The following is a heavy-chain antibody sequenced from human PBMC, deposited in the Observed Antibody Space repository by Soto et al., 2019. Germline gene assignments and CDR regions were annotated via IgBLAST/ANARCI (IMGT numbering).Heavy chain of an antibody. Sequence: SETLSLTCTVSGGSISSGGYYWSWIRQHPGKGLEWIGYIYYSGSTYYNPSLKSRVTISVDTSKNQFSLKLSSVTAADTAVYYCARGGDIVVVPAPAGWFDPWGQGTLVTVSS. J-gene: IGHJ5*02. CDR3: ARGGDIVVVPAPAGWFDP. D-gene: IGHD2-2*01. CDR1: GGSISSGGYY. V-gene: IGHV4-31*03. CDR2: IYYSGST.